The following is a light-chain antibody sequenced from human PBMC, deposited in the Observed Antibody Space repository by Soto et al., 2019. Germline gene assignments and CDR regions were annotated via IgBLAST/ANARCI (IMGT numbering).Light chain of an antibody. Sequence: QSVLTQPPSVSGAPGQRVTISCTGSSSNIGAHYDVHWYQQLPGTAPKLLIYGNTNRPSGVPDRFSGSKSGTSASLAITGLQAEDEADYYCQSYDSCLSGGIFGGGTKLTVL. J-gene: IGLJ2*01. CDR1: SSNIGAHYD. CDR2: GNT. CDR3: QSYDSCLSGGI. V-gene: IGLV1-40*01.